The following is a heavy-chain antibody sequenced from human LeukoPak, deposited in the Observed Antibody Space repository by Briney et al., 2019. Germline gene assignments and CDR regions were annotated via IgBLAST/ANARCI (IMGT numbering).Heavy chain of an antibody. J-gene: IGHJ3*02. V-gene: IGHV3-66*02. Sequence: GGSLRLSCAASGLTVSRNYMNWVRQAPGKGLKWVSIIYGGGTTYYADSVKGRFTISRDNSKNTMYLQINSLRAEDTAVYYCARSTRALVPTADDAFDIWGQGTMVTVSS. D-gene: IGHD2-2*01. CDR2: IYGGGTT. CDR1: GLTVSRNY. CDR3: ARSTRALVPTADDAFDI.